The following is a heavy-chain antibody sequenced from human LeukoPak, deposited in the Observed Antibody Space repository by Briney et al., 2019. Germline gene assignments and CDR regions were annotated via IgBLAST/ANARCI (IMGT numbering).Heavy chain of an antibody. D-gene: IGHD5-12*01. CDR3: ARDGATFSGYDWYYYMDV. J-gene: IGHJ6*03. V-gene: IGHV3-7*01. CDR2: IKQDGSEK. CDR1: GFTFSSYE. Sequence: GGSLRLSCAASGFTFSSYEMNWVRQAPGKGLEWVANIKQDGSEKYYVDSVKGRFTISRDNAKNSMYLQMNSLRAEDTAVYYCARDGATFSGYDWYYYMDVWGKGTTVTVSS.